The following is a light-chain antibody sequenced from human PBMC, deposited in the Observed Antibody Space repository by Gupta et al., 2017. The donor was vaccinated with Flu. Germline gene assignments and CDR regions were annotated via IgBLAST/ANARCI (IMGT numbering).Light chain of an antibody. V-gene: IGLV3-1*01. Sequence: TCSGDKLGDKYTCWYQQKPGQSPVLVIYQDIRRPSGIPERFSGSNSGNTATLTIGGTQTIDEANYFCQAWDSGAVVFGGGTKLTVL. CDR3: QAWDSGAVV. J-gene: IGLJ3*02. CDR2: QDI. CDR1: KLGDKY.